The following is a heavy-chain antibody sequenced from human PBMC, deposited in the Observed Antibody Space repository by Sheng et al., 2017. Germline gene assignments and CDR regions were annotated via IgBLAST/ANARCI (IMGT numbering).Heavy chain of an antibody. D-gene: IGHD3-10*01. J-gene: IGHJ4*02. V-gene: IGHV3-7*01. CDR1: GFTFSHSH. CDR3: AKDPRTPEF. Sequence: EVQLVESGGGLVQPGGSLRLSCEASGFTFSHSHMTWVLQAPGRGLEWVANINLDGSDTYYVDSLKGRFTISRDNAKNSLYLQMNSLRAEDTAVYYCAKDPRTPEFWGQGTLV. CDR2: INLDGSDT.